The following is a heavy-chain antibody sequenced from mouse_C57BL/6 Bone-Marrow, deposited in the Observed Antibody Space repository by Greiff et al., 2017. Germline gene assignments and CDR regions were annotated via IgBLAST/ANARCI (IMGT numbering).Heavy chain of an antibody. V-gene: IGHV5-4*01. J-gene: IGHJ3*01. CDR1: GFPFSSHA. CDR2: ISVGGNYT. CDR3: ARDGVAY. Sequence: QLVEPGGGLVKPGGSLKLPCAALGFPFSSHAMSWVRKPPEKRLEWFATISVGGNYTYFPDNVKGRYTISSDNAKTYLYLQLSHLKSEVTARYCFARDGVAYWGQGTLVTVSA.